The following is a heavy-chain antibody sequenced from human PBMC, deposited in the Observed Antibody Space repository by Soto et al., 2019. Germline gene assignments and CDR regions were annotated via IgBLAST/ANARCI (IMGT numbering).Heavy chain of an antibody. CDR1: EFTFSGCS. D-gene: IGHD3-10*01. CDR3: ARGWFGPDV. CDR2: IDKVGTDS. J-gene: IGHJ6*03. V-gene: IGHV3-74*01. Sequence: EVQLVESGGGIVHPGGSLRLSCAASEFTFSGCSVHWVRQAPGKGLVWVSGIDKVGTDSTYADSVKGRFTSSRDNAKNTVYLQMNSLRVEDTAVYYCARGWFGPDVWGKGTTVTVSS.